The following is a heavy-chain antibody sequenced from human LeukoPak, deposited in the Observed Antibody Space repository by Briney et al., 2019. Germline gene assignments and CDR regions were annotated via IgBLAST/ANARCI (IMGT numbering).Heavy chain of an antibody. J-gene: IGHJ4*02. D-gene: IGHD3-22*01. CDR2: FHPEDGET. V-gene: IGHV1-24*01. CDR3: ARGDYDSDRYFDY. Sequence: ASVKVSCKVSGYTVTELSMHWVRQSPGKGLEWMGGFHPEDGETIYAQKFQGRVTMTRDMSTSTVYMELSSLRSEDTAVYYCARGDYDSDRYFDYWGQGTLVTVSS. CDR1: GYTVTELS.